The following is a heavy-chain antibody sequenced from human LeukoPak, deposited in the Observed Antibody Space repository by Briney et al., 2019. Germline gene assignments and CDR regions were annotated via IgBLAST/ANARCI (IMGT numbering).Heavy chain of an antibody. CDR1: GVTFSSLW. CDR3: ARDRGYNSFDY. D-gene: IGHD3-10*01. Sequence: GGSLRLSCAASGVTFSSLWMTWVRQAPGKALEWVANINPDGSVKNYVDSMRGRFTISRDNAKNSLYLQMNSLRAEDTAVYYCARDRGYNSFDYWGQGTLVTVSS. J-gene: IGHJ4*02. V-gene: IGHV3-7*01. CDR2: INPDGSVK.